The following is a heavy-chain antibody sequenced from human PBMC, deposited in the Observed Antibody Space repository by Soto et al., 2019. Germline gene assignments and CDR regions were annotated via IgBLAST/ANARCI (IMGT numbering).Heavy chain of an antibody. Sequence: GGSLRLSCAASGFTFSSYGMHWVRQAPGKGLGWVAVISYDGSNKYYADSVKGRFTISRDNSKNTLYLQMNSLRAEDTAVYYCAKEVAAAGDYWGQGTLVTVSS. CDR1: GFTFSSYG. V-gene: IGHV3-30*18. J-gene: IGHJ4*02. CDR3: AKEVAAAGDY. CDR2: ISYDGSNK. D-gene: IGHD6-13*01.